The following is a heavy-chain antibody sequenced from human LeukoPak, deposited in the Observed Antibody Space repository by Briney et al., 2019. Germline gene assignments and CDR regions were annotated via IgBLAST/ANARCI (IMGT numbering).Heavy chain of an antibody. J-gene: IGHJ6*04. CDR1: GFTFSSYA. Sequence: GRSLRLSCAASGFTFSSYAMHWVRRAPGKGLEWVAVISYDGSNKYYADSVKGRFTISRDNSKNTLYLQMNSLRAEDTAVYYCATGNAEGEKYYYYGMDVWGKGTTVTVSS. CDR2: ISYDGSNK. CDR3: ATGNAEGEKYYYYGMDV. D-gene: IGHD1-1*01. V-gene: IGHV3-30-3*01.